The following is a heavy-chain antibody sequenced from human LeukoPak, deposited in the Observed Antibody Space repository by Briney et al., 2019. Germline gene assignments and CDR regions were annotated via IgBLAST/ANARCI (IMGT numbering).Heavy chain of an antibody. CDR3: SRGRYNYGY. Sequence: GGSLRLSCAASGFTFSTYWMSWVRQAPGKGLEWVANIHQDGSDKYYVDSVKGRFTISRDNAKNSLYLQVNSLRAEDTAVYYCSRGRYNYGYWGQGILVTVSS. D-gene: IGHD5-18*01. CDR2: IHQDGSDK. V-gene: IGHV3-7*01. CDR1: GFTFSTYW. J-gene: IGHJ4*02.